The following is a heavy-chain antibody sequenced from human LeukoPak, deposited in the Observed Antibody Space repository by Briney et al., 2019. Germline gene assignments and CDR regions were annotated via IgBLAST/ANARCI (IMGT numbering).Heavy chain of an antibody. D-gene: IGHD1-26*01. Sequence: ASVKVSCKASGYTFTDFGISWVRQAPGQGLEWMGWSSAYNGNRRYAQNVQGRVTMTVDTSTDTAYMELRSLRSDDTAMYYCAIIVGATEDFDYWGQGTLVTVSS. V-gene: IGHV1-18*01. J-gene: IGHJ4*02. CDR2: SSAYNGNR. CDR1: GYTFTDFG. CDR3: AIIVGATEDFDY.